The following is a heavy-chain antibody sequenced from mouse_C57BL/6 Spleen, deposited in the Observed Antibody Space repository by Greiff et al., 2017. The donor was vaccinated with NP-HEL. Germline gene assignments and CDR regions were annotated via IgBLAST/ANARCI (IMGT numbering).Heavy chain of an antibody. CDR2: ISYDGSN. Sequence: EVQLVESGPGLVKPSQSLSLTCSVTGYSITSCYYWNWIRQFPGNKLEWMGYISYDGSNNYNPSLKNRISITRDTSKNQFFLKLNSVTTEDTATYYCARDDRGLTTEAYWGQGTLVTVSA. CDR3: ARDDRGLTTEAY. J-gene: IGHJ3*01. V-gene: IGHV3-6*01. CDR1: GYSITSCYY. D-gene: IGHD1-1*01.